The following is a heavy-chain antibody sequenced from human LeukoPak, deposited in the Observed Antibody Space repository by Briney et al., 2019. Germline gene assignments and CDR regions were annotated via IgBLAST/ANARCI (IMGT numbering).Heavy chain of an antibody. V-gene: IGHV4-59*01. D-gene: IGHD6-13*01. J-gene: IGHJ1*01. CDR2: IYYSGST. Sequence: SETLSLTCTVSGGSISSYCWSWIRQPPGKGLEWIGYIYYSGSTNYNPSLKSRVTISVDTSKNQFSLKLSSVTAADTAVYYCARGGSSWSRAEYFQHWGQGTLVTVSS. CDR3: ARGGSSWSRAEYFQH. CDR1: GGSISSYC.